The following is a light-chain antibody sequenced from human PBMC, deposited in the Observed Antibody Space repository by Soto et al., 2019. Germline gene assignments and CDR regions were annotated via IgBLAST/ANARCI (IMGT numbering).Light chain of an antibody. CDR2: DVS. Sequence: DIQMTHSPSTLSASVGDRVIITCRASQSISRRLAWYQQKPGKAPRLLIYDVSTLESGVPSRFSGSGSGTEFTLTISGLQPDDFTTYYCQQSNSYSWTFGQGTRPAIK. CDR3: QQSNSYSWT. V-gene: IGKV1-5*01. CDR1: QSISRR. J-gene: IGKJ5*01.